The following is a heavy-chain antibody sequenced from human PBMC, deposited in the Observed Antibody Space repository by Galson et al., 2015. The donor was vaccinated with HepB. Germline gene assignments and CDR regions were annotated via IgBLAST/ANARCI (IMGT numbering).Heavy chain of an antibody. D-gene: IGHD3-9*01. Sequence: LSLTCAVYGGSFSGYYWSWIRQPPGKGLEWIGEINRSGSTNYNPSLKSRVTISVDTSKNQFSLKVNSVTAADTAVYYCARDAPALRYYEGDYYYGLDVWGQGTTVTVSS. V-gene: IGHV4-34*09. CDR3: ARDAPALRYYEGDYYYGLDV. CDR1: GGSFSGYY. J-gene: IGHJ6*02. CDR2: INRSGST.